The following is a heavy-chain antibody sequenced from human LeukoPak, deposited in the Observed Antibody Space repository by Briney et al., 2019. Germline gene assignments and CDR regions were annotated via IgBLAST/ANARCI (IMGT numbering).Heavy chain of an antibody. CDR3: ARDGVLRFLEWLTLDY. CDR2: ISSSGSTI. Sequence: PGGSLRLSCAASGFTFSSYEMNWVRQAPGKGLEWVSYISSSGSTIYYADSVKGRFTISRDNAKNSLYLQMSSLRAEDTAVYYCARDGVLRFLEWLTLDYWGQGTLVTVSS. V-gene: IGHV3-48*03. J-gene: IGHJ4*02. CDR1: GFTFSSYE. D-gene: IGHD3-3*01.